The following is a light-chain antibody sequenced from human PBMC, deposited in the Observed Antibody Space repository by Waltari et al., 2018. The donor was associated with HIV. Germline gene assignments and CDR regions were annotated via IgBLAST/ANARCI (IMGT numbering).Light chain of an antibody. Sequence: QSVLTQPPSASGTPGQRVTISCSGSSSNIGSNTVNWYQQLPGTAPKLLIYSNNQRPSGGPDRCSGSKSGTSASLAISGLQSEDEADYYCAAWDGSLNGRVVFGGGTKLTVL. J-gene: IGLJ2*01. CDR3: AAWDGSLNGRVV. V-gene: IGLV1-44*01. CDR1: SSNIGSNT. CDR2: SNN.